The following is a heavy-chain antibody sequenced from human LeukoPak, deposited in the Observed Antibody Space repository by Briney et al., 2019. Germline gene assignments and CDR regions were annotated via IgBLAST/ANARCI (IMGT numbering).Heavy chain of an antibody. CDR2: IYPGDSDT. CDR1: GCRFTNYW. V-gene: IGHV5-51*01. D-gene: IGHD4-23*01. J-gene: IGHJ4*02. Sequence: GESLKISFKGSGCRFTNYWIGWGRQMPGKGLEWMGIIYPGDSDTRYSPSFQGQVTISADKSTGTAYLQWSSLKASDTAMYYCARRNGGNLIFDYWGQGTLVTVSS. CDR3: ARRNGGNLIFDY.